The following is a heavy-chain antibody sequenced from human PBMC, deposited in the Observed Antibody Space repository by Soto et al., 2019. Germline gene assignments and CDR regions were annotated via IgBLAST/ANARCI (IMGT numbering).Heavy chain of an antibody. Sequence: QVQLQESGPGLVKPSETLSLTCNVSGGSITIYYWSWIRQPPGKGLEWIGYIYHTATTNYNPSLKIRRTLLVDTSKNQCSLKLSSVTAADTAVYYCARHGYSTAWYGSWDSWGQGTLVTVSS. J-gene: IGHJ4*02. CDR2: IYHTATT. CDR1: GGSITIYY. CDR3: ARHGYSTAWYGSWDS. D-gene: IGHD6-19*01. V-gene: IGHV4-59*08.